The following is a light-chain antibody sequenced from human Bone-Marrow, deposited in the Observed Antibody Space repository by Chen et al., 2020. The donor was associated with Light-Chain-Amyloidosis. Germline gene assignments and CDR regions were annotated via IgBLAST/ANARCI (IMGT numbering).Light chain of an antibody. V-gene: IGLV3-25*03. CDR2: RDT. J-gene: IGLJ2*01. CDR1: ALPTNY. Sequence: SYELTQPPSVSVSPGQTARITCSGDALPTNYAYRYQQKPGQAPVLVIHRDTERPSGISERFSRSSSGTPATLTLSGVQSEDAAAYHCQSADSSGTYGVIFGGGTKLTVL. CDR3: QSADSSGTYGVI.